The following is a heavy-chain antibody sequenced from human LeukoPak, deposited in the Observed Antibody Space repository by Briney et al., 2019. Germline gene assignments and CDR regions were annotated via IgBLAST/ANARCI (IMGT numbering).Heavy chain of an antibody. J-gene: IGHJ4*02. V-gene: IGHV3-23*01. Sequence: GGSLRLSRAASGFTFSSYDMSWVRQAPGKGLEWVSVISGSGGSTHYADSVKGRFTMSRDNSKDTLSLQMNSLRAEDTAVYYCAKNSQSGPGKYFDYWGQGTLVTVSS. CDR2: ISGSGGST. D-gene: IGHD3-10*01. CDR3: AKNSQSGPGKYFDY. CDR1: GFTFSSYD.